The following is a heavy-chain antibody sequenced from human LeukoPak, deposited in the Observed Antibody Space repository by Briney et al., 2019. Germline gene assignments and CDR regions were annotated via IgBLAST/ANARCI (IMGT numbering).Heavy chain of an antibody. D-gene: IGHD3-10*01. J-gene: IGHJ4*02. CDR2: IYYSGYT. V-gene: IGHV4-39*01. CDR3: AKHYMGSYDNRGLDY. CDR1: GGSISSSNW. Sequence: PSETLSLTCAVSGGSISSSNWWSWVRQPPGKGLEWIGSIYYSGYTYYNPSVESRVTISVDTSKNQFSLKLSSVTAADTAVYYCAKHYMGSYDNRGLDYWGQGTLVTVSS.